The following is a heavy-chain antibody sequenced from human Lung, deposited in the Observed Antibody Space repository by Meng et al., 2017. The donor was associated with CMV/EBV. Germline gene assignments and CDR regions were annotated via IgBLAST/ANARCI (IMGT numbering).Heavy chain of an antibody. CDR3: ARGSPITGARTPYYY. Sequence: AXVXVSXXASGYTFTDYYMHWVRQAPGQRLEWMGWINPSNGGTDYAQKFQGRVTMTRDTSISTAYIELSRLRSGDTAVYYCARGSPITGARTPYYYWGQGXLVTVSS. CDR2: INPSNGGT. D-gene: IGHD1-20*01. CDR1: GYTFTDYY. V-gene: IGHV1-2*02. J-gene: IGHJ4*02.